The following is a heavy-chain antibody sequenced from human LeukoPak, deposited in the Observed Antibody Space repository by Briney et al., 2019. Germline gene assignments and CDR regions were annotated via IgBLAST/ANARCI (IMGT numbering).Heavy chain of an antibody. CDR1: GFTFSSYG. CDR2: IWKDGGDK. J-gene: IGHJ4*02. D-gene: IGHD1-1*01. V-gene: IGHV3-33*01. Sequence: GGSLRLSCAASGFTFSSYGMHWVRQAPDKGLEWVALIWKDGGDKYYSDSVKGRFTISRHNSKNTLDLQMNSLSAEDTAIYYCVREGLGGTPYRGNFDYWGQGTLVTVSS. CDR3: VREGLGGTPYRGNFDY.